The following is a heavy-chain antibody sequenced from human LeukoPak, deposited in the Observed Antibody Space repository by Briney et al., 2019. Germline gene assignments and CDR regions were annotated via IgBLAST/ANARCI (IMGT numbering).Heavy chain of an antibody. CDR3: ARERRSAGSFDY. J-gene: IGHJ4*02. CDR2: ISSSGDYV. V-gene: IGHV3-21*01. CDR1: GFIFSTHS. D-gene: IGHD3-10*01. Sequence: GGSLRLSCATSGFIFSTHSMNWGRKAQGPGLECVASISSSGDYVYHADSVKGRFTISRDNAKNSLFLQLNSLRVEDTAVYYCARERRSAGSFDYWGRGTLVTVSS.